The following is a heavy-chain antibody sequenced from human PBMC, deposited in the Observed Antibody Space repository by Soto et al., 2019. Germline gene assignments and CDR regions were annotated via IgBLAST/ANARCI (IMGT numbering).Heavy chain of an antibody. CDR1: GYTFTSYG. D-gene: IGHD3-16*02. CDR2: ISAYNGNT. Sequence: QVQLVQSGAEVKKPGASVKVSCKASGYTFTSYGISWVRQAPGQGLEWMGWISAYNGNTNYAQKLQGRVTMTTDTSTSTDYMELRSLRSDDTAVYYCARDRTNDYVWGSYRPFDYWGQGTLVTVSS. V-gene: IGHV1-18*01. J-gene: IGHJ4*02. CDR3: ARDRTNDYVWGSYRPFDY.